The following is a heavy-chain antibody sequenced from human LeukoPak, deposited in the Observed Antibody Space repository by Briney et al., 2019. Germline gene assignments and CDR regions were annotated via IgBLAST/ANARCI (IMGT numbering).Heavy chain of an antibody. CDR2: IRYDGSNK. V-gene: IGHV3-30*02. CDR1: GFTFSSYG. D-gene: IGHD2-2*01. CDR3: AKALPAGVVPAAIALIDY. J-gene: IGHJ4*02. Sequence: PGRSLRLSCAASGFTFSSYGMHWVRQAPGKGLEWVAFIRYDGSNKYYADSVKGRFTISRDNSKNTLYLQMNSLRAEDTAVYYCAKALPAGVVPAAIALIDYWGQGTLVTVSS.